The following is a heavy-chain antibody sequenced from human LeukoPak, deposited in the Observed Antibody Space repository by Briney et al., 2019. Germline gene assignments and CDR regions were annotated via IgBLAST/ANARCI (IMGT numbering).Heavy chain of an antibody. CDR3: ARNLWFGESSDAFYI. CDR2: IYYSGST. V-gene: IGHV4-59*01. D-gene: IGHD3-10*01. Sequence: SETLSLTCTVSGGSISTYYWSWIRQPPGKGLEWIGYIYYSGSTNYNPSLKSRVTISVDTSKNQFSLKLRSVTAADTAVYYCARNLWFGESSDAFYIWGQGTMVTVSS. J-gene: IGHJ3*02. CDR1: GGSISTYY.